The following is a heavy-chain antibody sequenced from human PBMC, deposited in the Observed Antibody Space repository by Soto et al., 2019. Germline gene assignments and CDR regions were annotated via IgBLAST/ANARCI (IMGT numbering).Heavy chain of an antibody. CDR3: ASDRSSSDI. Sequence: QVQLVQSGGEVKKPGASVKVSCKASGFTFTNYGISWVRQAPGQGLEWMGWISANGNTNYIQSLQGRVIMTTDTSTSTASMEQRSLRSDDTAVYYCASDRSSSDIWRQGTMFTFSS. CDR1: GFTFTNYG. J-gene: IGHJ3*02. V-gene: IGHV1-18*01. CDR2: ISANGNT.